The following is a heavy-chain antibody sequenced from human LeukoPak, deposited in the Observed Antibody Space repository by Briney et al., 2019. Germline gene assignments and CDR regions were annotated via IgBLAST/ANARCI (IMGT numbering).Heavy chain of an antibody. D-gene: IGHD1-14*01. CDR2: IAYDGGRA. CDR3: TRYNNDHFDY. CDR1: GFTFGGYG. V-gene: IGHV3-33*01. J-gene: IGHJ4*02. Sequence: GGSLRLSCAGSGFTFGGYGMHWFRQTPGKGLEWVAVIAYDGGRAFYADSVKARFTISRDNSKNTMSVQMDDLRAEDTAVYYCTRYNNDHFDYWGQGTLVTVSS.